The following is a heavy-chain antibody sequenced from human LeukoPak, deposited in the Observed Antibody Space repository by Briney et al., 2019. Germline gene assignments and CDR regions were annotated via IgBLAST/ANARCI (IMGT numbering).Heavy chain of an antibody. CDR2: INPNSGSA. J-gene: IGHJ4*02. D-gene: IGHD3-16*01. Sequence: ASVKVSCKASGYIFTSYHMHWLRQAPGQGLEWMGIINPNSGSASYAQEFQGRVTMTRDTSISTAYMELSRLRSDDTAVYYCATQRGSYLWGTDFDYWGQGTLVTVSP. CDR1: GYIFTSYH. V-gene: IGHV1-46*01. CDR3: ATQRGSYLWGTDFDY.